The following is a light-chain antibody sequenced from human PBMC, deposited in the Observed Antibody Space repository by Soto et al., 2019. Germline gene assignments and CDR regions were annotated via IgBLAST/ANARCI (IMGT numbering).Light chain of an antibody. J-gene: IGKJ2*01. V-gene: IGKV3-15*01. CDR3: KQYNNWPPYT. CDR1: QSVSRN. Sequence: EIVMTQSPATLSVSPGERATLSSRASQSVSRNLAWYQQKPGQAPRLLIYGASTRATGIPARCSGSGSGTEVTITISSLQSEDFAVYYCKQYNNWPPYTFGQGTMLEI. CDR2: GAS.